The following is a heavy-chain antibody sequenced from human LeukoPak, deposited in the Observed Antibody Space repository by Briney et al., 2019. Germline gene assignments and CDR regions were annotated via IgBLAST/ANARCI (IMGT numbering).Heavy chain of an antibody. J-gene: IGHJ4*02. V-gene: IGHV3-9*01. D-gene: IGHD3-22*01. Sequence: GGSPRLSCAASGFTFDDYAMHWVRQAPGKGLEWVSGISWNSGSIGYADSVKGRFTISRDNAKNSLYLQMNSLRAEDTALYYCAKATRQYYDSSGPFDYWGQGTLVTVSS. CDR2: ISWNSGSI. CDR3: AKATRQYYDSSGPFDY. CDR1: GFTFDDYA.